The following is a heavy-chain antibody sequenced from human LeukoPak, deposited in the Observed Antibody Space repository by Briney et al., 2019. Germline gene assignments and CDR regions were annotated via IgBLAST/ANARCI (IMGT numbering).Heavy chain of an antibody. V-gene: IGHV3-43*01. CDR2: INHDGGYV. CDR3: AREKRRLVDF. J-gene: IGHJ4*02. Sequence: GGSLRISCAAYGFTFSEYTMHWIRQAPGKGLERVSLINHDGGYVVYDDSVRGRFTISRDNSRNSLYLQMDSLRTEDTALYYCAREKRRLVDFWGQGTLVTVSS. CDR1: GFTFSEYT. D-gene: IGHD6-25*01.